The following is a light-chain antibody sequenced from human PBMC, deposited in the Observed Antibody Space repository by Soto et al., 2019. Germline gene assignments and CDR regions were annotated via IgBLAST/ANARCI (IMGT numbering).Light chain of an antibody. Sequence: QSVLTQPPSVSGAPGQRVTISCTGSSSNIGAGYDVHWYQQLPGTAPKLLIYGNSNRPSGVPDRFSGSKSGTSASLAITGLQAEDEADYYCQSYDNILSGWGFGGGTKVTVL. CDR3: QSYDNILSGWG. V-gene: IGLV1-40*01. J-gene: IGLJ3*02. CDR2: GNS. CDR1: SSNIGAGYD.